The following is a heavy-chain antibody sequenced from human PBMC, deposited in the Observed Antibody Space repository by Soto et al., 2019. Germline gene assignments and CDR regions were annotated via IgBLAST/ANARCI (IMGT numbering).Heavy chain of an antibody. V-gene: IGHV4-39*01. CDR3: ARHYGITMIVVVIDWFDP. J-gene: IGHJ5*02. CDR1: GGSISSSSYY. D-gene: IGHD3-22*01. CDR2: IYYSGST. Sequence: SETLSLTCTVSGGSISSSSYYWGWIRQPPGKGLEWIGSIYYSGSTYYNPSLKSRVTISVDTSKNQFTLKLSSVTAADTAVYYCARHYGITMIVVVIDWFDPWGQGTLVTVSS.